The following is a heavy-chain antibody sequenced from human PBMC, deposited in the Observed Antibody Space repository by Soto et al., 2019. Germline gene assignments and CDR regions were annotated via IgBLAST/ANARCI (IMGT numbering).Heavy chain of an antibody. CDR2: ISGGGDRT. V-gene: IGHV3-23*01. J-gene: IGHJ2*01. CDR1: GFTFINYA. Sequence: EVQLLESGGGLVQPGGSLRLSCVGSGFTFINYAMNWVRQTPGKGPEWVSGISGGGDRTFDADSVKGRFTISRDNSKNTANLQMNSLRADDTAVYYCARKVLGSTSRPDWWYFDLWGRGTLVTVSS. CDR3: ARKVLGSTSRPDWWYFDL. D-gene: IGHD2-2*01.